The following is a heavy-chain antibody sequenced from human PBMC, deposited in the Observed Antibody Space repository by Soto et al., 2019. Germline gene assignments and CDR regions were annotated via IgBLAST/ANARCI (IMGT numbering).Heavy chain of an antibody. CDR1: GGSISSYY. CDR3: ASPAVAGEINH. J-gene: IGHJ5*02. CDR2: IYYSGST. V-gene: IGHV4-59*08. D-gene: IGHD6-19*01. Sequence: TSETLSLTCTVSGGSISSYYWSWIRQPPGKGLEWIGYIYYSGSTNYNPSLKSRVTISVDTSKNQFSLKLSSVTAADTAVYYCASPAVAGEINHWGQGTLVTVSS.